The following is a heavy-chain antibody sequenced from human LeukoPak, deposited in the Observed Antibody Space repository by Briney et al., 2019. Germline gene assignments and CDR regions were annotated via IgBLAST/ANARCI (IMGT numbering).Heavy chain of an antibody. J-gene: IGHJ4*02. CDR2: INPNSGGT. CDR1: GYTFSVYY. V-gene: IGHV1-2*02. CDR3: ARHMRVVVAGRGGVDY. D-gene: IGHD2-21*01. Sequence: ASVTVSCKASGYTFSVYYMHWVRQAPGQGLEWMGWINPNSGGTNYAQKFQGRVTMTRDTSISTAYMQLSRLRSDDTAVYYCARHMRVVVAGRGGVDYSGQATLVTVSS.